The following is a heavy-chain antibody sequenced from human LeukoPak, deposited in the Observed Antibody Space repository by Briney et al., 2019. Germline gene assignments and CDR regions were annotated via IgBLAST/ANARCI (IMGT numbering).Heavy chain of an antibody. J-gene: IGHJ4*02. CDR2: IYYSGST. V-gene: IGHV4-59*01. D-gene: IGHD6-19*01. CDR1: GGSISSYY. Sequence: SETLSLTCTVSGGSISSYYWSWVRQPPGKGLEWIGYIYYSGSTNYNPSLKSRVTISVDTSKNQFSLKLSSVTAADTAVYYCARETQHSSGWYDYWGQGTLVTVSS. CDR3: ARETQHSSGWYDY.